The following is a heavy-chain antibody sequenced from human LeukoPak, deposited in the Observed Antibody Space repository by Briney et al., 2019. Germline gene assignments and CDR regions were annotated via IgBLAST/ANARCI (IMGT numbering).Heavy chain of an antibody. J-gene: IGHJ4*02. Sequence: GGSLRLSCATSGFSFSDFDMQWVRQAPGQGLEWVAFIRSDGSDTYYGDSVKGRFTVPRDNSKKILHLQMNSLRPGDTAVYYCAIIPLGGRFDYWGQGTLVIVSS. D-gene: IGHD3-10*01. CDR1: GFSFSDFD. CDR2: IRSDGSDT. CDR3: AIIPLGGRFDY. V-gene: IGHV3-30*02.